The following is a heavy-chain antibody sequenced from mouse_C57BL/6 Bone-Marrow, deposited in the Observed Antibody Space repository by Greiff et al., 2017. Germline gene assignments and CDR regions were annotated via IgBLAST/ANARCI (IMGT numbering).Heavy chain of an antibody. J-gene: IGHJ2*01. CDR2: ISDGGSYT. CDR1: GFTFSSYA. Sequence: EVQLVESGGGLVKPGGSLKLSCAASGFTFSSYAMSWVRQTPEKRLEWVATISDGGSYTYYPDNVKGRFTISRDNAKNNLYLQMSHLKSEDTAMYYCAREYYYGRGVDYWGQGTTLTVSS. V-gene: IGHV5-4*01. D-gene: IGHD1-1*01. CDR3: AREYYYGRGVDY.